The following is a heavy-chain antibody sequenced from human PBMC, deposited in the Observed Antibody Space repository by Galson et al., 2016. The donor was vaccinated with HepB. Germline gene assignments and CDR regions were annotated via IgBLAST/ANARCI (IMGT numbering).Heavy chain of an antibody. Sequence: SETLSLTCTVSSDSLSTSDWWSWVRQSPRQGLEWIGEINDSGTTNYNPSLEGPVTISVDTSKNQFSLRLTSVTAADTAVYYCARDATSRATHATFYMWGQGTVVTVSS. CDR3: ARDATSRATHATFYM. CDR2: INDSGTT. CDR1: SDSLSTSDW. D-gene: IGHD1-1*01. J-gene: IGHJ3*02. V-gene: IGHV4-4*02.